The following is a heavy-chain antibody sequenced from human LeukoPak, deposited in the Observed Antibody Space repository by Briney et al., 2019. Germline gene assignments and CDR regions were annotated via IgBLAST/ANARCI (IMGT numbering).Heavy chain of an antibody. CDR3: AREEDAYYYDSSGYYWLDY. J-gene: IGHJ4*02. D-gene: IGHD3-22*01. Sequence: SVKVSCKASGGTFSSYAISWVRQAPGQGLEWMGRIIPIFGTANYAQKFQGRVTITTDESTSTAYMELSSLRSEDTAVYYCAREEDAYYYDSSGYYWLDYWGQGTLVTVSS. CDR2: IIPIFGTA. CDR1: GGTFSSYA. V-gene: IGHV1-69*05.